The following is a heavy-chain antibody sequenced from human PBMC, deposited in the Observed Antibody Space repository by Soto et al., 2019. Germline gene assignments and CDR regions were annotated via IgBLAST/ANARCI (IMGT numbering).Heavy chain of an antibody. V-gene: IGHV3-30-3*01. CDR3: ASTSIVWFGELLYHGMDV. D-gene: IGHD3-10*01. CDR2: ISYDGSNK. Sequence: GGSLRLSCAASGFNFISYARHWVRQDTGKGLEWVAVISYDGSNKYYADSVKGRFTISRDNSKNTLYLQMNSLRAEDTAVYYCASTSIVWFGELLYHGMDVWGQGTTVTVSS. J-gene: IGHJ6*02. CDR1: GFNFISYA.